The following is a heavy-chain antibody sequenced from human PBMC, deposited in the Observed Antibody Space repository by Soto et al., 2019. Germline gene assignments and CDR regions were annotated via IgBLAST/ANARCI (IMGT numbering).Heavy chain of an antibody. CDR2: ISGSGGST. CDR3: AKTGSSSWYESWYSDL. V-gene: IGHV3-23*01. CDR1: GFTFSSYA. Sequence: GGSLRLSCAASGFTFSSYAMSWIRQAPGKGLEWVSAISGSGGSTYYADSVKGRFTISRDNSKNTLYLQMNSLRAEDTAVYYCAKTGSSSWYESWYSDLWGRGTLVTVSS. D-gene: IGHD6-13*01. J-gene: IGHJ2*01.